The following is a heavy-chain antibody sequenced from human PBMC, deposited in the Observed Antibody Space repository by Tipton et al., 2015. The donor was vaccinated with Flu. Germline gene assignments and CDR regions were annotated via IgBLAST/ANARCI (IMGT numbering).Heavy chain of an antibody. J-gene: IGHJ4*02. CDR3: VRIYSGTYYPPDY. CDR1: GGSIFIHPYY. CDR2: IFYDGDT. Sequence: LRLSCTVFGGSIFIHPYYWGWIRQSPGKGLEWIGNIFYDGDTNYNPSLKSRVTISLDTSRNQFSLRLSSVTAADTAVYYCVRIYSGTYYPPDYWGQGTLVTVSS. D-gene: IGHD1-26*01. V-gene: IGHV4-39*01.